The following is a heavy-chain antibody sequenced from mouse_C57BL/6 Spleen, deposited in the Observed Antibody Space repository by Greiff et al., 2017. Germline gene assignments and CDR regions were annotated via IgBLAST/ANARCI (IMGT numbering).Heavy chain of an antibody. J-gene: IGHJ4*01. Sequence: EVMLVESGGDLVKPGGSLKLSCAASGFTFSSYGMSWVRQTPDKRLEWVATISSGGSYTYYPDSVKGRFTISRDNAKNTLYLQMSSLKSEDTAMYYCARQGTTVVAKDAMDYWGQGTSVTVSS. CDR1: GFTFSSYG. V-gene: IGHV5-6*01. CDR3: ARQGTTVVAKDAMDY. D-gene: IGHD1-1*01. CDR2: ISSGGSYT.